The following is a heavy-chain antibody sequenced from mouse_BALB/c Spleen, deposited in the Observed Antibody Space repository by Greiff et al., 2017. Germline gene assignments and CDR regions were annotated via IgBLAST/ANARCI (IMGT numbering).Heavy chain of an antibody. CDR2: IWAGGST. CDR3: ARTYYRYDAGRPYWYFDV. J-gene: IGHJ1*01. V-gene: IGHV2-9*02. CDR1: GFSLTSYG. D-gene: IGHD2-14*01. Sequence: VQLQESGPGLVAPSQSLSITCTVSGFSLTSYGVHWVRQPPGKGLEWLGVIWAGGSTNYNSALMSRLSISKDNSKSQVFLKMNSLQTDDTAMYYCARTYYRYDAGRPYWYFDVWGAGTTVTVSS.